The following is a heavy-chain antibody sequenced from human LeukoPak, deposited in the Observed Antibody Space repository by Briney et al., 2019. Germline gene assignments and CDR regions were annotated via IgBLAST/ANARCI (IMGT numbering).Heavy chain of an antibody. CDR3: ARSNYGDYPGDY. J-gene: IGHJ4*02. Sequence: ASVKVSCKASGYTFTSYYIHWVRQAPGLGLEWMGVVNPDSVSTTYTQKLQGRVTMTRDTSTKTVYMELNSLESEDTAVCYCARSNYGDYPGDYWGQGTLVSVSS. CDR2: VNPDSVST. V-gene: IGHV1-46*04. D-gene: IGHD4-17*01. CDR1: GYTFTSYY.